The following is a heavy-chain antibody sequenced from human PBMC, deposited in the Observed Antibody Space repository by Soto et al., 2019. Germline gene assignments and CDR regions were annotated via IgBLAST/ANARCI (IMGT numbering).Heavy chain of an antibody. CDR2: ISSSGNT. J-gene: IGHJ4*02. Sequence: ETLSLTCTVSDGSISNFYCSWIRQPPGKGLEWIGYISSSGNTNYNPSLRSRVSISVDTSKNQFSLNLTSVTAADTGVYYCARAPMVLTRSYFDSWGQGTPVTVSS. CDR3: ARAPMVLTRSYFDS. CDR1: DGSISNFY. D-gene: IGHD3-22*01. V-gene: IGHV4-59*01.